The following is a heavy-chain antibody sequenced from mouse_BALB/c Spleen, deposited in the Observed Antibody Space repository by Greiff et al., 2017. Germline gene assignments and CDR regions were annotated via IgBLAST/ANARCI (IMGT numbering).Heavy chain of an antibody. CDR3: ASYGHFDY. D-gene: IGHD1-1*02. CDR1: GYTFTSYW. CDR2: INPSTGYT. J-gene: IGHJ2*01. V-gene: IGHV1-7*01. Sequence: QVHVKQSGAELAKPGASVKMSCKASGYTFTSYWMHWVKQRPGQGLEWIGYINPSTGYTEYNQKFKDKATLTADKSSSTAYMQLSSLTSEDSAVYYCASYGHFDYWGQGTTLTVSS.